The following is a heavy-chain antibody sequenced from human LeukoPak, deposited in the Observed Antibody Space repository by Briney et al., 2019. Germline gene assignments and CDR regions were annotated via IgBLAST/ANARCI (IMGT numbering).Heavy chain of an antibody. D-gene: IGHD6-13*01. CDR3: AKFRVSSSWYYSFDY. V-gene: IGHV3-23*01. Sequence: GGSLRLSCAASGFTFSSYAMSWVRQAPGKGLEWVSAISGSGGSTYYADSVKGRFTISRDNSKNTLYLQMNSLRAEDTAVYYCAKFRVSSSWYYSFDYWGQGTLVTVSS. CDR1: GFTFSSYA. J-gene: IGHJ4*02. CDR2: ISGSGGST.